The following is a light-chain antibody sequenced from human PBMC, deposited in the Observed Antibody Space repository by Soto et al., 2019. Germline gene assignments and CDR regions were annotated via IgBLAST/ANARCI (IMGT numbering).Light chain of an antibody. CDR2: EVS. Sequence: QSVLTQPASVSGSPGQSITISCTGTSSDVGGYNYVSWYQQHPGKAPKLIIYEVSNRPSGVSNRFSGSKSGNTASLTISGLQAEDEADYYCSSYTSSSTPVVFGTGTKVTLL. J-gene: IGLJ1*01. CDR1: SSDVGGYNY. CDR3: SSYTSSSTPVV. V-gene: IGLV2-14*01.